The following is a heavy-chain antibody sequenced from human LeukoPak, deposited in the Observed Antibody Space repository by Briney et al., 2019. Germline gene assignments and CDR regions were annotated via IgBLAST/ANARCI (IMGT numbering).Heavy chain of an antibody. Sequence: GGSLRLSCAASGFTFSSYGMHWVRQAPGKGLEWVAVISYDGSNKYYADSVKGRFTISRDNSKNTLYLQMNSLRAEDTAVHYCAKTAGDSSGYYFDYWGQGTLVTVSS. CDR1: GFTFSSYG. J-gene: IGHJ4*02. D-gene: IGHD3-22*01. CDR3: AKTAGDSSGYYFDY. CDR2: ISYDGSNK. V-gene: IGHV3-30*18.